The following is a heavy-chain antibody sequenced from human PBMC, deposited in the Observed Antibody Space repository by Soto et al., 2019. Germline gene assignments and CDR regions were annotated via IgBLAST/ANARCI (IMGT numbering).Heavy chain of an antibody. V-gene: IGHV4-4*07. CDR2: IYSSGGT. D-gene: IGHD3-9*01. J-gene: IGHJ6*02. Sequence: SETLSLTCTVSGDSISGYHWSWIRQPAGEGLQWIGRIYSSGGTNYSPSLKSRVSMSADTSKNQFSLKLSSVTAADTAVYYCARADYEILTGSYAMDVWGQGTTVTVSS. CDR1: GDSISGYH. CDR3: ARADYEILTGSYAMDV.